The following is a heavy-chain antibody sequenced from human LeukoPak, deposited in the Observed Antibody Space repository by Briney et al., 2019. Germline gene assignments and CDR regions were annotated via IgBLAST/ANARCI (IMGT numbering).Heavy chain of an antibody. D-gene: IGHD3-10*01. CDR3: ARDLYYGSASPRLDY. J-gene: IGHJ4*02. V-gene: IGHV3-48*01. CDR2: ISGSGNTI. Sequence: GGSLRLSCAASGFTFSHHNMNWVRQVTGKGLESVSYISGSGNTIYYADSVKGRFTISRDNAHGSLYLQMNSLRVEDTAIYYCARDLYYGSASPRLDYWGQGTLVTVSS. CDR1: GFTFSHHN.